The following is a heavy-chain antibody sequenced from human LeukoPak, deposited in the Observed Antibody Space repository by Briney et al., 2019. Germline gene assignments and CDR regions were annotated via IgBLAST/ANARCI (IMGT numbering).Heavy chain of an antibody. J-gene: IGHJ4*02. CDR1: GGSISSGDYY. CDR3: ARGAFIGSKDY. V-gene: IGHV4-30-4*01. CDR2: IYYTGST. Sequence: PSETLSLTCTVSGGSISSGDYYWSWIRQPPGKGLGWIGYIYYTGSTYYNPSLKSRVTISVDTSKNQFSLKLNSVTAADTAVYYCARGAFIGSKDYWGQGTLVTVSS. D-gene: IGHD3-10*01.